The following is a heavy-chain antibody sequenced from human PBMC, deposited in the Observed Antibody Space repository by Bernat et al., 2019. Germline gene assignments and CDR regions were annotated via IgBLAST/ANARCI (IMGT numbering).Heavy chain of an antibody. CDR3: ARDKQEWELLEEGNFDY. D-gene: IGHD1-26*01. CDR2: INPSGGST. J-gene: IGHJ4*02. V-gene: IGHV1-46*01. Sequence: QVQLVQSGAEVKKPGASVKVSCKASGYTFTSYYMHWVRQAPGQGLEWMGIINPSGGSTSYAQKFQGRVTMTRDTSTSTVYMELSSLRSEDTAVYYCARDKQEWELLEEGNFDYWGQGTLVTVSS. CDR1: GYTFTSYY.